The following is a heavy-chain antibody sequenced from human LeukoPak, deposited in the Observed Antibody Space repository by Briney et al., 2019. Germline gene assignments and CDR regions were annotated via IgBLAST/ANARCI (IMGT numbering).Heavy chain of an antibody. V-gene: IGHV4-30-4*01. CDR1: GGSISSGDYY. CDR3: AAQSGSYFPFDY. CDR2: IYYSGST. Sequence: NPSETLSLTCTVSGGSISSGDYYWSWIRQPPGKGLEWIGYIYYSGSTYYNPSLKSRVTISVDTSKNQFSLKLSSVTAADTAVYYCAAQSGSYFPFDYWGQGTLVTVSS. D-gene: IGHD1-26*01. J-gene: IGHJ4*02.